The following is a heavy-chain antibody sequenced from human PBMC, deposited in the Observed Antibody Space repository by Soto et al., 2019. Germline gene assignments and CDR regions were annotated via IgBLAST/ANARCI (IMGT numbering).Heavy chain of an antibody. Sequence: GGSLRLSCAASGFTFSSYGLHWVRQAPGKGLEWVAVVWYDGTNKYYADSAKGRFTISRDNSKNTLYLQMNSLKAEDTALYYCARDDGPAARHFDYWGQGTLVTVSS. J-gene: IGHJ4*02. D-gene: IGHD6-6*01. V-gene: IGHV3-33*01. CDR3: ARDDGPAARHFDY. CDR2: VWYDGTNK. CDR1: GFTFSSYG.